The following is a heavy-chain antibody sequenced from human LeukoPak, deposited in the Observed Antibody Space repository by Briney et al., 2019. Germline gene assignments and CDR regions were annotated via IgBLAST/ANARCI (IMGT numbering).Heavy chain of an antibody. J-gene: IGHJ3*02. CDR3: ARPTKGATIWGPNDAFDI. V-gene: IGHV4-59*01. Sequence: SETLSLTCIGSGGSISSYYCSWIQQPPGKGLEWIGNIYYSGSTNYNPSLKSRVTISVDTSKNQSSLKLSSVTAADTAMYYCARPTKGATIWGPNDAFDIWGQGTMVTVSS. D-gene: IGHD5-12*01. CDR1: GGSISSYY. CDR2: IYYSGST.